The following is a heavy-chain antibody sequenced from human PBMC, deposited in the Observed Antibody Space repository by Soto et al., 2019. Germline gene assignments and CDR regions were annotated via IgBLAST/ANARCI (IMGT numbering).Heavy chain of an antibody. Sequence: GSLRLSCAASGFAFSSYAMSRVRQAPGKGLEWVSAISGSGGSTYYADSVKGRFTISRDNSENTLYLQMNSLRAEDTAVYYCAKDSIRDSSGWPFDYWGQGTLVTVSS. CDR3: AKDSIRDSSGWPFDY. J-gene: IGHJ4*02. D-gene: IGHD6-19*01. V-gene: IGHV3-23*01. CDR1: GFAFSSYA. CDR2: ISGSGGST.